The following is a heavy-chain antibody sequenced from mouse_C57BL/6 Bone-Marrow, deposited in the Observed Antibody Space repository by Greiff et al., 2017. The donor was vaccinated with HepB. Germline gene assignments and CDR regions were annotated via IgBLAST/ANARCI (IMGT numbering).Heavy chain of an antibody. V-gene: IGHV1-55*01. CDR2: IYPGSGST. J-gene: IGHJ2*01. CDR3: ARMDYYGSSPYFDY. D-gene: IGHD1-1*01. Sequence: VQLQQPGAELVKPGASVKMSCKASGYTFTSYWITWVKQRPGQGLEWIGDIYPGSGSTNYNAKFKSKATLTVDTSSSTAYMQLSSLTSEDSAVYYCARMDYYGSSPYFDYWGQGTTLTVSS. CDR1: GYTFTSYW.